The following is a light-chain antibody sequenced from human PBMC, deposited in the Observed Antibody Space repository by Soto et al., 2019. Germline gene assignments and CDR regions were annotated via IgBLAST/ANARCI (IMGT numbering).Light chain of an antibody. CDR2: GAI. Sequence: EIVMTQSPAPLSVSPEDSVTLSCRASQNVRRTVAWYQQRPGQAPSLLIFGAITRATVIPARFSGSGSGTEFTLTISSLQSEDSAIYYCQHYNVWPPWTVGQGTKV. J-gene: IGKJ1*01. CDR1: QNVRRT. V-gene: IGKV3-15*01. CDR3: QHYNVWPPWT.